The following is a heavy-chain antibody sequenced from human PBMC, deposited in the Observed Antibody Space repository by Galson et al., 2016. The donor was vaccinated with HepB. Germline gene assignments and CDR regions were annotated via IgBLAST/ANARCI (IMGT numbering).Heavy chain of an antibody. CDR2: IKQDGSEK. Sequence: SLRLSCAASGFTFSSYWMDWVRQAPGMGLEWVANIKQDGSEKYYVDSVKGRFTISRDNAKNSLYLQMNSLRADDTAVYYCARNLWNGWSSPPTPGGMDVWAQGTTVTVSS. CDR1: GFTFSSYW. J-gene: IGHJ6*02. CDR3: ARNLWNGWSSPPTPGGMDV. D-gene: IGHD6-19*01. V-gene: IGHV3-7*01.